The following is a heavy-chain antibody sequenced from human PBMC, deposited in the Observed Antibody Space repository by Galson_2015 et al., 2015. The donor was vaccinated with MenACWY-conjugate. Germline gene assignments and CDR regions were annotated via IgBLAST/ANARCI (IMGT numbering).Heavy chain of an antibody. V-gene: IGHV3-21*01. CDR2: ISSSSSYI. J-gene: IGHJ4*02. Sequence: SLRLSCAASGFTFSSYSMNWVRQAPGKGLEWVSSISSSSSYIYYADSVKGRFTISRDNAKNSLYLQMNSLRAEDTAVYYCARDLMWSSGWTGMDYWGQGTLVTVSS. CDR1: GFTFSSYS. CDR3: ARDLMWSSGWTGMDY. D-gene: IGHD6-19*01.